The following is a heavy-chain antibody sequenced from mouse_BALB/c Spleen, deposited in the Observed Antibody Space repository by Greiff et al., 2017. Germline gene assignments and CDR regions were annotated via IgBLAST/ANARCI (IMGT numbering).Heavy chain of an antibody. D-gene: IGHD1-1*01. V-gene: IGHV1S126*01. CDR1: GYSFTSYW. Sequence: QVQLQQSGPQLVRPGASVKISCKASGYSFTSYWMHWVKQRPGQGLEWIGMIDPSDSETRLNQKFKDKATLTVDKSSSTAYMQLSSPTSEDSAVYYCARGYYGYAMDYWGQGTSVTVSS. J-gene: IGHJ4*01. CDR2: IDPSDSET. CDR3: ARGYYGYAMDY.